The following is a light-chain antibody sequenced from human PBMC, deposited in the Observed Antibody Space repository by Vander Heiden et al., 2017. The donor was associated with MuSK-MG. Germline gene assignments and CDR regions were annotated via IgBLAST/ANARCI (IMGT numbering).Light chain of an antibody. CDR1: NIGSEG. Sequence: YVLTQPPSVSVAPGHTARITRGRTNIGSEGVHWYQQKQRQAPVLIVYDDSDRHSGIPGRYSGSNSGNTATLTIGRVEAEDEADYYCQVWDSSSDNRWVFGGGTKLTVL. CDR3: QVWDSSSDNRWV. V-gene: IGLV3-21*02. CDR2: DDS. J-gene: IGLJ3*02.